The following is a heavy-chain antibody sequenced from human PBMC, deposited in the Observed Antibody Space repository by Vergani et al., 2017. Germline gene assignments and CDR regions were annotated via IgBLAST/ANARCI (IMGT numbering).Heavy chain of an antibody. Sequence: QVQLVQSGAEVKKPGASVKVSCKASVYTFTGYYMHWVRQATGQGLEWMGWINPNSGGTNYAQKSQGRVTMTRDTSISTASMELSRLRSDDTPVYYCAGDGYCSSTSCYGWFDPWGQGTLVTVSS. D-gene: IGHD2-2*03. CDR2: INPNSGGT. CDR3: AGDGYCSSTSCYGWFDP. CDR1: VYTFTGYY. V-gene: IGHV1-2*02. J-gene: IGHJ5*02.